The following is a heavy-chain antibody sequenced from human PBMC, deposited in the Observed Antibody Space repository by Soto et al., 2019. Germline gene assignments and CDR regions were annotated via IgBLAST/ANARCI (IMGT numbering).Heavy chain of an antibody. CDR1: GGSISSSCY. V-gene: IGHV4-30-2*01. CDR2: IYHSGST. CDR3: ARGSTVAAILFDY. Sequence: SETLSLTCTVSGGSISSSCYWSWIRQPPGKGLEWIGYIYHSGSTYYNPSLKSRVTISVDRSKNQFSLKLSSVTAADTAVYYCARGSTVAAILFDYWGQGTLVTVSS. J-gene: IGHJ4*02. D-gene: IGHD2-15*01.